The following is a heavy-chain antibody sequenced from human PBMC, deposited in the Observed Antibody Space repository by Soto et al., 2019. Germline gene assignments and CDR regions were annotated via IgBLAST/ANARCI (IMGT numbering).Heavy chain of an antibody. CDR1: GGSISNSY. J-gene: IGHJ6*02. D-gene: IGHD6-13*01. V-gene: IGHV4-59*08. CDR2: IYSSGST. Sequence: ASETLSLTCTVSGGSISNSYWSWIRQSPGKGLEWIGYIYSSGSTNYNPSLKSRVTISVDTSKNQFSLKLSSLIAADTAVYYCARTSAAGKNYYGMDVWGQGTTVTVSS. CDR3: ARTSAAGKNYYGMDV.